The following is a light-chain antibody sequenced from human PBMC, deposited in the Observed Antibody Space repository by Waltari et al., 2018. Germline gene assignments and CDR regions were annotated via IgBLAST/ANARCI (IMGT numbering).Light chain of an antibody. CDR2: DSY. CDR3: CGYGGTFTSV. J-gene: IGLJ2*01. Sequence: ALTQPSSVSGSPGQSITVSCSASGLASWSQPHPGKAPRPIIYDSYKRPSGVSGPFSGSQSGTTASLTISGLQAEDEGVYYFCGYGGTFTSVFGGGNKVTVL. V-gene: IGLV2-23*01. CDR1: GL.